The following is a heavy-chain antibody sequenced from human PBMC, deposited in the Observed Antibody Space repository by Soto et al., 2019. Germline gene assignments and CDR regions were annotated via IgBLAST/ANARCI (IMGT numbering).Heavy chain of an antibody. V-gene: IGHV3-30*18. CDR1: GFTFSDYG. D-gene: IGHD4-17*01. J-gene: IGHJ4*02. Sequence: QVQLVESGGGVVQPGRSLRLSCAASGFTFSDYGMHWVRQVPGKGLEWLAGISYDGSNKYYADSVKGRVTISRDNSKDTLDLQMNSLRADDTAIYYCAKDLSDGDYTLDYWGQGTLVTVSS. CDR3: AKDLSDGDYTLDY. CDR2: ISYDGSNK.